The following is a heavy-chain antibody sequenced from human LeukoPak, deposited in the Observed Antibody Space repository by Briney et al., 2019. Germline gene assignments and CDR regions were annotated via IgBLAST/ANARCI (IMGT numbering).Heavy chain of an antibody. J-gene: IGHJ4*02. D-gene: IGHD6-13*01. CDR1: GFTFSKYA. V-gene: IGHV3-33*08. Sequence: GGSLRLSCAVSGFTFSKYAMHWVRQAPGKGLEWVAVIWYDGSNKYYADSVKGRFTISRDNAKNSLSLQMNSLRVEDTAVYYCAREGLAATDLDYWGQGTLVTVSS. CDR3: AREGLAATDLDY. CDR2: IWYDGSNK.